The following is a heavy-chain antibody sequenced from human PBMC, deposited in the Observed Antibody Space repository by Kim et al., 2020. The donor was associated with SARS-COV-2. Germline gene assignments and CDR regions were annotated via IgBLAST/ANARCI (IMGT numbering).Heavy chain of an antibody. J-gene: IGHJ6*01. CDR1: GFTFSAYV. D-gene: IGHD2-8*02. CDR2: VTGSGAST. CDR3: TRGGWWCTSGRCGKDV. V-gene: IGHV3-23*01. Sequence: GGSLRLSCAASGFTFSAYVMTWVRQAPGKGLEWVSSVTGSGASTFYADSVKGRFTISRDNSKNTMYLDMNPLRAEDTAVYYCTRGGWWCTSGRCGKDVWG.